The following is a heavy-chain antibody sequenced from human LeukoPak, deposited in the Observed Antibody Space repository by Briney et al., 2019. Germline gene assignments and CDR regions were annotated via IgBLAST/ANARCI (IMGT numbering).Heavy chain of an antibody. Sequence: SGGSLRLSCAASGFTFSSYAMSWVRQAPGKGLEWVSAISGSGGSTYYADSVKGRFTISRDNSKNTLYLQMNSLRAEDTAVYYCAKLPHFIYEKYFQHWGQGTLVTVSS. CDR2: ISGSGGST. D-gene: IGHD5/OR15-5a*01. CDR3: AKLPHFIYEKYFQH. J-gene: IGHJ1*01. V-gene: IGHV3-23*01. CDR1: GFTFSSYA.